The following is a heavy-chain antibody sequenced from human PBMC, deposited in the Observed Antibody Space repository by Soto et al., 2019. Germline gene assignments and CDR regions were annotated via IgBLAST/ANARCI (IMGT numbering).Heavy chain of an antibody. CDR2: ISNDGSST. D-gene: IGHD3-22*01. J-gene: IGHJ5*02. CDR1: GFTLNSFF. V-gene: IGHV3-74*01. CDR3: VRDQDSRGYSVFNL. Sequence: GGSLRLSCAASGFTLNSFFMHWARHAPGKGLMWVSRISNDGSSTTYADSVKGRFTISRDNARNTLYLQMNSLRADDTAVYFCVRDQDSRGYSVFNLWGQGAQVTVSS.